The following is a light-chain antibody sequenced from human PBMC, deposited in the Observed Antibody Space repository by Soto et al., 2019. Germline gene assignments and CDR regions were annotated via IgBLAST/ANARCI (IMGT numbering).Light chain of an antibody. CDR3: QSADNSGPHVI. V-gene: IGLV3-25*03. J-gene: IGLJ2*01. Sequence: SSELTQPPSVSVSPGQTARITCSGDALPKKYAYWYQQKPGQAPVLLIYQDSERPSGIPERFSGSSSGTTVTLTISGVQAEDEADYYCQSADNSGPHVIFGGGTKLTVL. CDR1: ALPKKY. CDR2: QDS.